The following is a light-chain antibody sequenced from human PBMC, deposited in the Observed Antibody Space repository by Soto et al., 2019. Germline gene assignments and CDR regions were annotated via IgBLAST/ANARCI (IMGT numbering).Light chain of an antibody. CDR1: QSISSC. Sequence: DIQMTQSPSTLSASVGDRVTITCRAIQSISSCLALYQQKPGKAPKLLIYDASSLESGVPSRFSGSGSGTEFTLTISSLQPDDFATYYCQQYNSYSPTFGQGTKVDIK. CDR3: QQYNSYSPT. V-gene: IGKV1-5*01. CDR2: DAS. J-gene: IGKJ1*01.